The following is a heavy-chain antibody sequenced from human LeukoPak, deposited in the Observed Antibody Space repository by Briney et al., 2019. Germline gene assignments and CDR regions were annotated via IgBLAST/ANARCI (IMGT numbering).Heavy chain of an antibody. CDR3: ARDPPGGHWYFDL. CDR2: ISVTSSYI. Sequence: GGSLRLSCAASGFTFITYSMNWVHQAPGKGLEWVSSISVTSSYIYYADSVKGRFTISRDNAKNSLYLQMNSLRAEDTAVYYCARDPPGGHWYFDLWGRSTLVTVSS. CDR1: GFTFITYS. V-gene: IGHV3-21*01. J-gene: IGHJ2*01.